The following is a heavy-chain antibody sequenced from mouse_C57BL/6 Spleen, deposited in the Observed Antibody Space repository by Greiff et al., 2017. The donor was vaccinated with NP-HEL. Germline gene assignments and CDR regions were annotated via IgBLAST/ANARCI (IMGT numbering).Heavy chain of an antibody. CDR1: GYTFTDYY. D-gene: IGHD2-4*01. CDR3: ARSTLYDYGGGNYFDY. J-gene: IGHJ2*01. CDR2: IFPGSGST. Sequence: QVQLQQSGPELVKPGASVKISCKASGYTFTDYYINWVKQRPGQGLEWIGWIFPGSGSTYYNEKFKGKATLTVDKSSSTAYMLLSSLTSEDSAVYFCARSTLYDYGGGNYFDYWGQGTTLTVSS. V-gene: IGHV1-75*01.